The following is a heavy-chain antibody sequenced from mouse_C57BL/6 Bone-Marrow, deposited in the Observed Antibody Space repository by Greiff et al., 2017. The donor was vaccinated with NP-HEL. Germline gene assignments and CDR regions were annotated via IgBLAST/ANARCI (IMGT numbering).Heavy chain of an antibody. V-gene: IGHV3-1*01. D-gene: IGHD2-1*01. CDR3: ARDGNYLFAY. CDR1: GYSITSGYD. Sequence: DVQLQESGPGMVKPSQSLSLTCTVTGYSITSGYDWHWIRHFPGNKLEWMGYITYSGSTNYNPSLKSRISITHDTSKNHIFLKLNSVTTEDTATYYCARDGNYLFAYWGQGTLVTVSA. CDR2: ITYSGST. J-gene: IGHJ3*01.